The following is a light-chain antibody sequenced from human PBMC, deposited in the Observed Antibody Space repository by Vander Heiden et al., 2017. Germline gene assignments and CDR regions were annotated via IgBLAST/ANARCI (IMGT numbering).Light chain of an antibody. V-gene: IGLV1-47*01. J-gene: IGLJ2*01. CDR1: SSNIRSSS. CDR2: KNT. CDR3: AAWDDSLTVL. Sequence: QSVLTQPPSMSGTPGQSLTTSCSGSSSNIRSSSVSWYQQFPGTAPKLIITKNTRRTSGVPDRFSGSKSGTSASLAISGLRSEDEAEYFCAAWDDSLTVLFGGGTKVTVL.